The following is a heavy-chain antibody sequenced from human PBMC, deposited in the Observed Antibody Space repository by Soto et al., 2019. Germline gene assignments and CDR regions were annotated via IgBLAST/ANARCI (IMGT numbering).Heavy chain of an antibody. CDR1: GGSISPYY. D-gene: IGHD6-13*01. Sequence: ASETLSLTCTVSGGSISPYYWSWIRQPPGKGLEWIGYVYYSGNTNYNPSLESRVTISVDTSRNRFSLNLTSATAADTAVYYCARKGAAASYAHYYMDVWGRGTAVTV. CDR3: ARKGAAASYAHYYMDV. J-gene: IGHJ6*03. V-gene: IGHV4-59*01. CDR2: VYYSGNT.